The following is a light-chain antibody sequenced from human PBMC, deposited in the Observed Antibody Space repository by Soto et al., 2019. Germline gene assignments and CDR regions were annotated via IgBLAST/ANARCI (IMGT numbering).Light chain of an antibody. V-gene: IGLV2-14*01. Sequence: QSALTQPASVSWSPGQSITISCTGTSSDVGGYNSVSWYQQHPGKAPKLILYDVTDRTSGVSYRFSGSKAGNTASLTISGLQAADEADYFCSAFTSSMTNVFGSGTKLTVL. CDR3: SAFTSSMTNV. J-gene: IGLJ1*01. CDR1: SSDVGGYNS. CDR2: DVT.